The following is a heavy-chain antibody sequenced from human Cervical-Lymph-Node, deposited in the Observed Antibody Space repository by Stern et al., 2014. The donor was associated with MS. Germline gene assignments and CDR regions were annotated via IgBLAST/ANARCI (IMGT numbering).Heavy chain of an antibody. CDR3: ATGDGTYYNY. Sequence: VQLVESGGALVQPGGSLRLSCAASGSTFRKYWMHWVRQAPGKGLVWVSRIKSDGTTSYADSVKGRFTISRDNAKNTLYLQMNRLSADDTAVYYCATGDGTYYNYWGQGTLVTVSS. CDR1: GSTFRKYW. V-gene: IGHV3-74*02. CDR2: IKSDGTT. J-gene: IGHJ4*02. D-gene: IGHD1-26*01.